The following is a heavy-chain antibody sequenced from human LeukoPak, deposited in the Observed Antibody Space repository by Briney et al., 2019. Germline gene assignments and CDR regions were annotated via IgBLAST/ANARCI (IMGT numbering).Heavy chain of an antibody. CDR3: ATDLMGGGYSGYDLIDY. Sequence: ATVNLSCKVSGYTLTELSMHWVRQAPGKGLEWMGGFDPEDGETIYAQKFQGRVTMTEDTSTDTAYMELSSLRSEDTAVYYCATDLMGGGYSGYDLIDYWGQGTLVTVSS. CDR2: FDPEDGET. J-gene: IGHJ4*02. D-gene: IGHD5-12*01. V-gene: IGHV1-24*01. CDR1: GYTLTELS.